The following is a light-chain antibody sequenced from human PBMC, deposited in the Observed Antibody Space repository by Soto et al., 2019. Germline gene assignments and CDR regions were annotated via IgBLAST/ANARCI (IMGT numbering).Light chain of an antibody. Sequence: EIVLTQSPGTLSLSPGERATLSCRASQSVSSSYLAWYQQKPGQAPRLLIYDASSRATGIPDRFSGSGSGTDFTLTISKLEPEDFAVYYCQQYGSSPRFTFGPGNTVDIK. J-gene: IGKJ3*01. CDR3: QQYGSSPRFT. CDR1: QSVSSSY. CDR2: DAS. V-gene: IGKV3-20*01.